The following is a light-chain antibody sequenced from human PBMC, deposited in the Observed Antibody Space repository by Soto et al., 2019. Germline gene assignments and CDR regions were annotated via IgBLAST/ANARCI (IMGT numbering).Light chain of an antibody. J-gene: IGLJ1*01. Sequence: QSVLTQPASVSGSPGQSITISCTGTSSDVGGYNYVSWYQQHPGKAPQLMIYDVSNRPSGVSTRFAGSKSGNTASLTISGLQAEDEADYYCCSYITSSTLGYVFGTGTKVTVL. CDR3: CSYITSSTLGYV. V-gene: IGLV2-14*03. CDR1: SSDVGGYNY. CDR2: DVS.